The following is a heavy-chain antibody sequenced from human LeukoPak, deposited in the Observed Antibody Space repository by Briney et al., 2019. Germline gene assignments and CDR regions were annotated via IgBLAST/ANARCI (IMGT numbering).Heavy chain of an antibody. CDR2: IRSKAYGGTT. Sequence: GGSLSLSCTTSGFTFSDYAMSWVRQTPGKGLEWVGFIRSKAYGGTTEYAASVKGRFTISRDDSKSIAYLQVNSLKTEDTAFYYCTNGLTMNPFDYWGQGTLVTVSS. CDR3: TNGLTMNPFDY. CDR1: GFTFSDYA. V-gene: IGHV3-49*04. D-gene: IGHD1-14*01. J-gene: IGHJ4*02.